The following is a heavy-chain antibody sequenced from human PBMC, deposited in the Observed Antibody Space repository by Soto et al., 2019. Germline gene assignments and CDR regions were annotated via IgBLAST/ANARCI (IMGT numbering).Heavy chain of an antibody. CDR3: AKDLFTTVTIIDY. D-gene: IGHD4-17*01. Sequence: GGSLRLSCAASGFTFSSYGMHWVRQAPGKGLEWVAVISYDGSNKYYADSVKGRFTISRDNSKNTLYLQMNSLRAEDTAVYYCAKDLFTTVTIIDYWGQGTLVTVSS. CDR2: ISYDGSNK. CDR1: GFTFSSYG. V-gene: IGHV3-30*18. J-gene: IGHJ4*02.